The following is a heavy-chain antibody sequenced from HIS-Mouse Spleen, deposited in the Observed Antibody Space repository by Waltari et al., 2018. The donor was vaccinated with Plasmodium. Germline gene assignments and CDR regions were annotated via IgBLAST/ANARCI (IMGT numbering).Heavy chain of an antibody. CDR2: INPNSGGT. Sequence: QVQLVQSGAEVKKPGASVKVSCKASGYTFTGYYMPWLRQAPGQGLEWMGWINPNSGGTNYAQKFQGRVTMTRDTSISTAYMELSRLRSDDTAVYYCARANDYGDYAYYFDYWGQGTLVTVSS. CDR3: ARANDYGDYAYYFDY. V-gene: IGHV1-2*02. CDR1: GYTFTGYY. D-gene: IGHD4-17*01. J-gene: IGHJ4*02.